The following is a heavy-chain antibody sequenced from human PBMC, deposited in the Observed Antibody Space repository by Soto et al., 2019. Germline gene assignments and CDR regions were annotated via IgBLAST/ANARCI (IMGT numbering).Heavy chain of an antibody. CDR3: AHSDGGYEIIYFDF. D-gene: IGHD5-12*01. CDR2: IYYNDDR. CDR1: GFSFTTAGAA. Sequence: QITLQESGPTLVKPTQTLTLTCTFSGFSFTTAGAAVAWIRQTPGGALEWLTLIYYNDDRRFSPSLKTRLTITGATSKNQVVLSLTNVDPGDTATYFCAHSDGGYEIIYFDFWGQGIPVTVSS. J-gene: IGHJ4*02. V-gene: IGHV2-5*01.